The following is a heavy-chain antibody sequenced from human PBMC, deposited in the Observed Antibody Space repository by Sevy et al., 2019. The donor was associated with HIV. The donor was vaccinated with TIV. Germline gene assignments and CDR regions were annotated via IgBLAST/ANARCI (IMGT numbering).Heavy chain of an antibody. J-gene: IGHJ6*02. CDR2: ISSSGSGT. V-gene: IGHV3-64D*09. Sequence: GGSLRLSCSASGFTFSGSALHWVRQAPGKGLEYVSGISSSGSGTYYAETVKGRFTISRDNSKNTLYLQMRSLRTEDTAVYYCVKDSIFYDSSSGYRPFYYYGMDVWGQGTSVTISS. CDR3: VKDSIFYDSSSGYRPFYYYGMDV. CDR1: GFTFSGSA. D-gene: IGHD3-3*01.